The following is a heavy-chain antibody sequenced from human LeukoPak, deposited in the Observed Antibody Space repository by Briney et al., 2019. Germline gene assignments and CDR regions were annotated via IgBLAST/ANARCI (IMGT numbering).Heavy chain of an antibody. V-gene: IGHV3-53*04. J-gene: IGHJ4*02. CDR1: GFTVSSNY. CDR2: IYSGGST. Sequence: GGSLRLSCAASGFTVSSNYMSWVRQAPGKGLEWVSVIYSGGSTYYADSVKGRFTISRHNSKNTLYLQMNSLRAEDTAVYYCANKGSGYYYSGLDYWGQGTLVTVSS. D-gene: IGHD3-22*01. CDR3: ANKGSGYYYSGLDY.